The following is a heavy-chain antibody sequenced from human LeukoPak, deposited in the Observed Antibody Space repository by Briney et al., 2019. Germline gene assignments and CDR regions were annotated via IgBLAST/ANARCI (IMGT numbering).Heavy chain of an antibody. CDR2: IKSQTDGGTT. CDR1: GFTFNNAW. V-gene: IGHV3-15*01. D-gene: IGHD3-10*01. CDR3: GGSGSYYKLDY. Sequence: PGGSLRLSCAASGFTFNNAWMSWVRQAPGKGLEWVGRIKSQTDGGTTDYAAPVKGRFTISRDDSKNTLYLQMNSLKTEDTAVYYCGGSGSYYKLDYWGQGTLDTVSS. J-gene: IGHJ4*02.